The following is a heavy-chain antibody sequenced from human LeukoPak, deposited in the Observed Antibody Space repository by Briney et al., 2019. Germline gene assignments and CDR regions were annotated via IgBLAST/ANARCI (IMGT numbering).Heavy chain of an antibody. CDR1: GFTFSSYG. Sequence: GGSLRLSCAASGFTFSSYGMHWVRQAPGKGPEWVAFIRYDGSNKYYADSVKGRFTISRDNSKNTLYLQMNSLRAEDTAVYYCAKGGVRGVTAYYYYMDVWGKGTTVTISS. J-gene: IGHJ6*03. CDR3: AKGGVRGVTAYYYYMDV. V-gene: IGHV3-30*02. CDR2: IRYDGSNK. D-gene: IGHD3-10*01.